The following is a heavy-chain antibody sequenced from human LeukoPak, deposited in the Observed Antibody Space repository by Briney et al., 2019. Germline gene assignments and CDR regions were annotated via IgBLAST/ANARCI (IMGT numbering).Heavy chain of an antibody. CDR1: GFTFNNYW. Sequence: RAGGSLRLSCAASGFTFNNYWMHWVRQAPGKGLVWVSRINSDGSSTNYADSVRGRFTISRDNAKKTLYLQLNSLRADDTGVYYCARVAYYYYGMDVWGQGTTVIVSS. CDR2: INSDGSST. V-gene: IGHV3-74*01. J-gene: IGHJ6*02. CDR3: ARVAYYYYGMDV. D-gene: IGHD5-12*01.